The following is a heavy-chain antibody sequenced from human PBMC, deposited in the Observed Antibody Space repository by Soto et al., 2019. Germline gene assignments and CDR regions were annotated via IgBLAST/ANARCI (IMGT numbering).Heavy chain of an antibody. CDR1: GGSFSGYY. J-gene: IGHJ6*03. V-gene: IGHV4-34*01. CDR3: AMQRMTMQSGGWYYYYMDV. Sequence: SETLSLTCAVYGGSFSGYYWSWIRQPPGKGLEWIGEINHSGSTNYNPSLKSRVTISVDTSKNQFSLKLSSVTAADTAVYYCAMQRMTMQSGGWYYYYMDVWGKGTTVTVSS. CDR2: INHSGST. D-gene: IGHD2-2*01.